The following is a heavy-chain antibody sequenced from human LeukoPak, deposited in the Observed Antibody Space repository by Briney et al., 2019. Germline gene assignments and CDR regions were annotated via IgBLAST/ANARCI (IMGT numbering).Heavy chain of an antibody. V-gene: IGHV1-8*01. CDR1: GYTFTSYD. Sequence: ASVKVSCKASGYTFTSYDINWVRQATGQGLEWMGWMNPNSGNTGYAQKFQGRVTMTRNTSISTAYMELSSLRSEDTAVYYCARGPTYSSSSQLDYRGQGTLVTVSS. D-gene: IGHD6-6*01. J-gene: IGHJ4*02. CDR2: MNPNSGNT. CDR3: ARGPTYSSSSQLDY.